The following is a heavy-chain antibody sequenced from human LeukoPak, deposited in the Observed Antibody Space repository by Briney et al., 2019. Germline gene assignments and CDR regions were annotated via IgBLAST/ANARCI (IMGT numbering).Heavy chain of an antibody. CDR3: ARARASGRSGFDY. J-gene: IGHJ4*02. CDR1: GLTVSSYS. Sequence: GGSLRLSCVASGLTVSSYSMNRVRQAPGTGLEWVSYISSSSSTIYYADSVKGRFTISRDNAKNSLDLQMNSLRDEDTAVYYCARARASGRSGFDYWGQGTLVTVSS. V-gene: IGHV3-48*02. D-gene: IGHD2-15*01. CDR2: ISSSSSTI.